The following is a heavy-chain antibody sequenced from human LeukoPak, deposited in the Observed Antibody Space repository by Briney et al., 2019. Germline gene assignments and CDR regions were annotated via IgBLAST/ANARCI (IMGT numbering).Heavy chain of an antibody. J-gene: IGHJ3*02. V-gene: IGHV1-2*06. Sequence: ASVKVSCKASGYTFTGYYMHWVRQAPGQGLEWMGRINPNSGGTNYAQKFQGRVTMTRDTSISTAYMEPSRLRSDDTAVYYCARVRYCGGDCDSDKKWAFDIWGQGTMVTVSS. CDR3: ARVRYCGGDCDSDKKWAFDI. D-gene: IGHD2-21*02. CDR2: INPNSGGT. CDR1: GYTFTGYY.